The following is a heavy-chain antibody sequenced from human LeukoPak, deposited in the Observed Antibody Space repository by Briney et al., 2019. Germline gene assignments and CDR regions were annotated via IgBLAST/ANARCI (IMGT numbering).Heavy chain of an antibody. CDR1: GGSISSYY. J-gene: IGHJ3*02. CDR2: IYYSGST. CDR3: ARGGYDSSGFLDAFDI. D-gene: IGHD3-22*01. V-gene: IGHV4-59*01. Sequence: PSETLSLTCTVSGGSISSYYWSWIRQPPGKGLEWIGYIYYSGSTNHNPSLKSRVTISVDTSKNQFSLKLSSVTAADTAVYYCARGGYDSSGFLDAFDIWGQGTMVTVSS.